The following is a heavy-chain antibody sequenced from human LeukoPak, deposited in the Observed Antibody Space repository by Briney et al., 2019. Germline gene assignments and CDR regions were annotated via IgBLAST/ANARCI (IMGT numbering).Heavy chain of an antibody. D-gene: IGHD3-16*01. Sequence: GGSLRLSCAASGFTFSSYAMHWVRQAPGKGLEWVAVISYDGSNKYYADSVKGRFTISRDNSKNTLYLQMNSLRAEDTAVYYCVRDWALRMDVWGKGTTVTVSS. CDR1: GFTFSSYA. CDR2: ISYDGSNK. V-gene: IGHV3-30*04. CDR3: VRDWALRMDV. J-gene: IGHJ6*04.